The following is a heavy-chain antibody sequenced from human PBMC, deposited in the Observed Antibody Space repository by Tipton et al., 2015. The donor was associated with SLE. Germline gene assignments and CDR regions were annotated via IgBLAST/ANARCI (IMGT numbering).Heavy chain of an antibody. CDR2: INHSGST. J-gene: IGHJ4*02. CDR1: GGSFSGYY. CDR3: ARGRYCSSTSCSYDVDY. Sequence: TLSLTCAVYGGSFSGYYWSCIRQPPGKGLEWIGEINHSGSTNYNPSLKSRVTISIDTSKNQFSLKVSSVTAADTAVYYCARGRYCSSTSCSYDVDYWGQGPLVAVSS. D-gene: IGHD2-2*01. V-gene: IGHV4-34*01.